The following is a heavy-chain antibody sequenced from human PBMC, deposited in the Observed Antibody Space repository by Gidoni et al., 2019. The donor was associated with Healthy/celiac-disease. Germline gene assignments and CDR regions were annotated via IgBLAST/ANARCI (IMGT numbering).Heavy chain of an antibody. CDR3: ARDTPYYSSSWYLGYYYYGMDV. CDR1: GYTFTSYG. CDR2: ISAYNGNT. J-gene: IGHJ6*02. Sequence: QVQLVQSGAEVKKPGASVKVSCKASGYTFTSYGISWVRQAPGQGLEWMGWISAYNGNTNYAQKLQGRVTMTTDTSTSTAYMELRSLRSDDTAVYYCARDTPYYSSSWYLGYYYYGMDVWGQGTTVTVSS. D-gene: IGHD6-13*01. V-gene: IGHV1-18*01.